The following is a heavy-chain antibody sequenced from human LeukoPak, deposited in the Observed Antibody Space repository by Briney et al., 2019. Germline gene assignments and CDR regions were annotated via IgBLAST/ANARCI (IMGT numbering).Heavy chain of an antibody. Sequence: PGGSLRLSCAASEFTFSSYGMHWIRQAPGKGLEWVADMSYDGSSKYYVDSVKGRFTISRDNSKSTLYLQMNSLRAEDTAVYYCAREAGYGMDVWGQGTTVTVSS. CDR2: MSYDGSSK. D-gene: IGHD6-19*01. CDR1: EFTFSSYG. V-gene: IGHV3-30*03. J-gene: IGHJ6*02. CDR3: AREAGYGMDV.